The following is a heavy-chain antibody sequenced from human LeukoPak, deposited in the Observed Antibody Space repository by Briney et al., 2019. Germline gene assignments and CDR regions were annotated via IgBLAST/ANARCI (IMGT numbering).Heavy chain of an antibody. J-gene: IGHJ6*03. V-gene: IGHV3-11*04. CDR3: ARVRDCGSGGSCYVYYYYYMDV. CDR1: GFTFSDYY. CDR2: ISSSGSTI. D-gene: IGHD2-15*01. Sequence: PGGSLRLSCAASGFTFSDYYMSWIRQAPGKGLEWVSYISSSGSTIYYADSVKGRFTISRDNAKNSLYLQMNSLRAEDTAVYYCARVRDCGSGGSCYVYYYYYMDVWGKGTTVTVSS.